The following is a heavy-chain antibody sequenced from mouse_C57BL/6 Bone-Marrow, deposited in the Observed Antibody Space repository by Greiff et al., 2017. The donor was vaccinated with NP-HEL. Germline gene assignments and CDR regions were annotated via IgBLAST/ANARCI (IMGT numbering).Heavy chain of an antibody. CDR2: IRSKSSNYAT. CDR3: VKSDYYGSSWAMDY. J-gene: IGHJ4*01. CDR1: GFTFNTYA. Sequence: EVQVVESGGGLVQPKGSLKLSCAASGFTFNTYAMHWVRQAPGKGLEWVARIRSKSSNYATYYADSVKDRFTISRDDSQSMLYLQMNNLKTEDTAMYYCVKSDYYGSSWAMDYWGQGTSVTVSS. D-gene: IGHD1-1*01. V-gene: IGHV10-3*01.